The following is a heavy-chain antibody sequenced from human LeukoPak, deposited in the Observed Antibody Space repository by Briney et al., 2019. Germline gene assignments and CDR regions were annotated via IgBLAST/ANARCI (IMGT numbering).Heavy chain of an antibody. Sequence: SETLSLTCAVSDSFISSGHYWGWVRQPPGKGLEWIGRIYHSGSTTYNPSLKSRVTISVDTSKNQFSLKLNSVAAADTALYYCATDLTRYFDTCGYWSAFDVWGQGTMVTVSS. CDR2: IYHSGST. CDR1: DSFISSGHY. D-gene: IGHD3-22*01. J-gene: IGHJ3*01. V-gene: IGHV4-38-2*02. CDR3: ATDLTRYFDTCGYWSAFDV.